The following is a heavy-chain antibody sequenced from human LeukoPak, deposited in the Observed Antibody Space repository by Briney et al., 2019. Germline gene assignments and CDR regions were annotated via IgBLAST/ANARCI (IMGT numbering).Heavy chain of an antibody. D-gene: IGHD4-17*01. CDR1: GGSISSYY. J-gene: IGHJ6*03. CDR2: IYYSGST. Sequence: PSETLSLTCTVSGGSISSYYWSWIRQPPGKGLEWIGYIYYSGSTNYNPSLKSRVTMSVDTSKNQFSLKLSSVTAADTAVYYCARAHYGDYRGDYYYYMDVWGKGTTVTISS. CDR3: ARAHYGDYRGDYYYYMDV. V-gene: IGHV4-59*12.